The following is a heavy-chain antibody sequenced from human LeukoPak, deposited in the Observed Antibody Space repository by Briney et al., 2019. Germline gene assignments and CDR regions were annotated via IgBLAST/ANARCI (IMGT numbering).Heavy chain of an antibody. D-gene: IGHD3-16*01. Sequence: PGGSLRLSCAASGFTFSSYAMSWVRQARGKGLEWVSAISGSGGSTYYADSVKGRFTISRDNAKNSLYLQMNSLRAEDTAVYYCARDGGIYEAFDIWGQGTMVTVSS. V-gene: IGHV3-23*01. CDR1: GFTFSSYA. CDR2: ISGSGGST. J-gene: IGHJ3*02. CDR3: ARDGGIYEAFDI.